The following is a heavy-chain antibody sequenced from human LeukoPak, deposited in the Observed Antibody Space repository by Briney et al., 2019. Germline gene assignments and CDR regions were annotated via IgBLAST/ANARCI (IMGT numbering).Heavy chain of an antibody. CDR3: ARETYYYDSSGYHGIWFDP. Sequence: ASVKVSCKASGYTFTSYGISWVRQAPGQGLEWMGWISAYNGNTNYAQKLQGGVTMTTDTSTSTAYMELRSLRSDDTAVYYCARETYYYDSSGYHGIWFDPWGQGTLVTVSS. CDR2: ISAYNGNT. J-gene: IGHJ5*02. V-gene: IGHV1-18*01. D-gene: IGHD3-22*01. CDR1: GYTFTSYG.